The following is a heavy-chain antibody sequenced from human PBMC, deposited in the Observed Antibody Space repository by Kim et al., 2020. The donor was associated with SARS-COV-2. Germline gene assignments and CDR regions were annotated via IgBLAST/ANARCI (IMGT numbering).Heavy chain of an antibody. J-gene: IGHJ4*02. CDR2: IFYTGST. Sequence: SETLSLTCTVSGGSISSYYWSWIRQPPGKGLEWIGYIFYTGSTNYNPSLKSRVTISVDTSKNQFSLKLSSVTAADTAVYYCARGGSNGYYYGWGQGTLVTVSS. D-gene: IGHD3-22*01. CDR1: GGSISSYY. CDR3: ARGGSNGYYYG. V-gene: IGHV4-59*01.